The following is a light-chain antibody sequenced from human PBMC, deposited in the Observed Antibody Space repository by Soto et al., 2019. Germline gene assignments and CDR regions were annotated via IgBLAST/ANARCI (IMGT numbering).Light chain of an antibody. Sequence: EIVMTKSPATLSVSPGERVTLSCRASQSVRSHLAWYQQKPGQDPRNLIYGASTRTTGPPAMFSGSGSGTDVTLTISSLQSEDFAVYYCQQYNTWPPITCGQGTQREIK. CDR1: QSVRSH. CDR2: GAS. J-gene: IGKJ5*01. CDR3: QQYNTWPPIT. V-gene: IGKV3-15*01.